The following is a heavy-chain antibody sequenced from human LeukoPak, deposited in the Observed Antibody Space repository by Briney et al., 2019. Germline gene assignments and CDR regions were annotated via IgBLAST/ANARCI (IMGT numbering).Heavy chain of an antibody. CDR2: ISGSGGST. D-gene: IGHD2-8*01. CDR1: GFTFTSYA. CDR3: ARAHGGSYHSGID. V-gene: IGHV3-23*01. Sequence: GGSLRLSCAASGFTFTSYAMNWVRQAPGKGLEWVSGISGSGGSTYYADSVKGRFSISRDNSKNTLYLQLNSLRVEDTAEYYCARAHGGSYHSGIDWGQGTLVIVSS. J-gene: IGHJ4*02.